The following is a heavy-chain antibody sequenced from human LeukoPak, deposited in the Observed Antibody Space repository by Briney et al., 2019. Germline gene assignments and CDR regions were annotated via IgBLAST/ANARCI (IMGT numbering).Heavy chain of an antibody. CDR3: ARFGYSGWNLEY. V-gene: IGHV3-7*01. Sequence: GGSLRLSCAASGFSFRDFWMTWVRQAPGKGLEWVANINQGGSVKYYVDSVKGRFTISRDDAKSSLYVQMNSLRDEDTAVYYCARFGYSGWNLEYWGQGTLVTVSS. CDR2: INQGGSVK. CDR1: GFSFRDFW. J-gene: IGHJ4*02. D-gene: IGHD5-12*01.